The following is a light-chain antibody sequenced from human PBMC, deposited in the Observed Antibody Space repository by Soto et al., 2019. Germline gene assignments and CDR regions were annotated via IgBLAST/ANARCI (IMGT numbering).Light chain of an antibody. CDR2: GAS. J-gene: IGKJ5*01. CDR3: QQYYDWPIT. CDR1: QSVSSN. V-gene: IGKV3-15*01. Sequence: EILMTQSPATLSVSPGERATLSCRASQSVSSNLAWYQQKPGQAPRLLIYGASTRATGIPARFSGSGSGTEFTLTISSLQSEDFAVYYCQQYYDWPITFGQGRRLEIK.